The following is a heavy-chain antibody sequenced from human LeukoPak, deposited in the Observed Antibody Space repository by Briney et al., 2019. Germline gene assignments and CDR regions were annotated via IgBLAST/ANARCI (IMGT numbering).Heavy chain of an antibody. J-gene: IGHJ4*02. Sequence: ASVKVSCKASGGTFSSYAISWVRQAPGQGLEWMGGIIPIFGTANYAQKFQGRVTITADESTSTAYMELSSLRSEDTAVYYCARGLMYSSSLDYWGQGTLVTVSS. D-gene: IGHD6-13*01. V-gene: IGHV1-69*13. CDR2: IIPIFGTA. CDR3: ARGLMYSSSLDY. CDR1: GGTFSSYA.